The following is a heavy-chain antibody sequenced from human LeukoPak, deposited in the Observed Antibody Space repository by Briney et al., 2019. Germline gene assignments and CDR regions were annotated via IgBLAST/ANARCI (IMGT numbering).Heavy chain of an antibody. J-gene: IGHJ4*02. V-gene: IGHV4-59*12. CDR2: IYYSGST. Sequence: SETLSLTCTVSGGSISSYYWSWIRQPPGKGLEWIGYIYYSGSTNYNPSLKSRVTISVDTSKNQFSLKLSSVTAADTAVYYCARGSSSSWYVVSYFDYWGQGTLVTVSS. CDR1: GGSISSYY. CDR3: ARGSSSSWYVVSYFDY. D-gene: IGHD6-13*01.